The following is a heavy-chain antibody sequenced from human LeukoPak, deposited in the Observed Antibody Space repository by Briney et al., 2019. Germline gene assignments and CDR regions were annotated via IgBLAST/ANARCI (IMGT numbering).Heavy chain of an antibody. J-gene: IGHJ4*02. CDR1: GFTFSSYA. Sequence: GGSLRLSCAASGFTFSSYAMSWVRQAPGKGLERVSAISAGGSTTYCADSVKGRFTISRDNSKNALYLEMNSLRVEDTAVYFCAKVYCSGDTCYDYFDYWGQGTRVTVS. D-gene: IGHD2-15*01. CDR3: AKVYCSGDTCYDYFDY. V-gene: IGHV3-23*01. CDR2: ISAGGSTT.